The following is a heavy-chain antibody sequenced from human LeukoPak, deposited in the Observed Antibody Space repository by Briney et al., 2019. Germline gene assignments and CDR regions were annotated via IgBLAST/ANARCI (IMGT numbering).Heavy chain of an antibody. V-gene: IGHV4-39*01. D-gene: IGHD4-17*01. Sequence: SETLSLTCTVSGGSISSSSYYWGWIRQPPGKGLEWIGSIYYSGSTYYNPSLKSRVTISVDTSKNQFSLKLSSVTAADTAVYYCARLLYGDYEGGAFDIWGQGTMVTVSS. CDR1: GGSISSSSYY. J-gene: IGHJ3*02. CDR3: ARLLYGDYEGGAFDI. CDR2: IYYSGST.